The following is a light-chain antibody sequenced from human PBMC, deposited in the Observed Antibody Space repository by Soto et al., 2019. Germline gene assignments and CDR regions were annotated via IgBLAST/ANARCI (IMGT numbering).Light chain of an antibody. CDR1: QSVSSSY. Sequence: ELVLTQSPGTLTLSPGERATLSYKASQSVSSSYLAWYQQKPGQAPRLLIYGASSRATGIPARFSGSGFGTEFTLTISSLQSEDFAVYYCQQYKNWPLVGQGTRLEIK. J-gene: IGKJ5*01. V-gene: IGKV3D-15*01. CDR2: GAS. CDR3: QQYKNWPL.